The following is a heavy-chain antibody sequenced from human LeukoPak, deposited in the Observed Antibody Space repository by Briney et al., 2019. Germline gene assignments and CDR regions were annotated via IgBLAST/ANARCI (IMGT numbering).Heavy chain of an antibody. Sequence: PSETLSLTCTVSGGSISSYYWSWIRHPPGKGLEWIGYIYYSGSTNYNPSLKSRVTISVDTSKNKFSLKLRSVTAADTAVYYCTRAGYSSDYYFDYWGQGTLVTVCS. J-gene: IGHJ4*02. CDR3: TRAGYSSDYYFDY. V-gene: IGHV4-59*01. D-gene: IGHD6-25*01. CDR2: IYYSGST. CDR1: GGSISSYY.